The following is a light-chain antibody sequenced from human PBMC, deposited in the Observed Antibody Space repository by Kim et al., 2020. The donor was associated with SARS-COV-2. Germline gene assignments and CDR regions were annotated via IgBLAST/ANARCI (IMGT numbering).Light chain of an antibody. CDR1: QSVSSN. V-gene: IGKV3-15*01. CDR2: GLS. CDR3: QQYDKGPIT. Sequence: SASPGERVTLSCRASQSVSSNLAWYQQKPGRSPRLLIYGLSARATGLPARFSGSGSGTEFTLTISSLQSEDFAIYYCQQYDKGPITFGQGTRLEIK. J-gene: IGKJ5*01.